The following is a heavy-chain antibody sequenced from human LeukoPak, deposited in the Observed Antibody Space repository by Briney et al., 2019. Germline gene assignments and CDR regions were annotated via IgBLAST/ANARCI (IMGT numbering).Heavy chain of an antibody. CDR2: INPNSGGT. D-gene: IGHD5-18*01. CDR1: GYTFTGYY. CDR3: DREYSYAKYYYDY. J-gene: IGHJ4*02. V-gene: IGHV1-2*02. Sequence: GASVKVSCKASGYTFTGYYLHWVRQAPGQGLEWMGWINPNSGGTNYEQKFQGRVTMTSDTYISTAYMDLHRHRSGDTALYYCDREYSYAKYYYDYWGQGTLVTVSS.